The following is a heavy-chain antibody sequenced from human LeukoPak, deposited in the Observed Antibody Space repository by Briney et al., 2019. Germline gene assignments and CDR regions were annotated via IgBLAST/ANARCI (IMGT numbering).Heavy chain of an antibody. CDR3: ARAYYYYYYMDV. V-gene: IGHV1-2*02. J-gene: IGHJ6*03. Sequence: ASVKVSCKASGCTFTGYYIHWVRQAPGQGLECMGWINPNSGGTNYAQKFQGRVTMTRDTSISTAYMELSRLRSDDTAVYYCARAYYYYYYMDVWGKGTTVTVSS. CDR2: INPNSGGT. CDR1: GCTFTGYY.